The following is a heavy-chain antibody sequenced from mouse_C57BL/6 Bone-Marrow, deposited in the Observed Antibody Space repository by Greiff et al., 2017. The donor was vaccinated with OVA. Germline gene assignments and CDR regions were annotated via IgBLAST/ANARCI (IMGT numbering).Heavy chain of an antibody. D-gene: IGHD3-2*02. J-gene: IGHJ2*01. Sequence: QVQLQQPGAELVRPGSSVKLSCKASGYTFTSYWMDWVKQRPGQGLEWIGNIYPSDSGTHYNQKFKDKATLTVDKSSSTAYMQLSSLTSEDSAVNYCARQLRLPYYFDYWGQGTTLTVSS. CDR2: IYPSDSGT. CDR3: ARQLRLPYYFDY. CDR1: GYTFTSYW. V-gene: IGHV1-61*01.